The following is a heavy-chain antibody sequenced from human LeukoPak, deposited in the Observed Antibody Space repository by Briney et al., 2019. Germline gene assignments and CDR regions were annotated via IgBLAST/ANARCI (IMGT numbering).Heavy chain of an antibody. D-gene: IGHD3-22*01. CDR2: IRYDGSHK. CDR3: VKVPYFDSSGYHGY. CDR1: EFTFSNYA. J-gene: IGHJ4*02. Sequence: GGSLRLSXAASEFTFSNYAMHWVRQAPGKGLEWVAFIRYDGSHKDYADSVEGRFTISRDNSKNTLYLQMNRLRAEDTAIYYCVKVPYFDSSGYHGYWGQGTLVTVSS. V-gene: IGHV3-30*02.